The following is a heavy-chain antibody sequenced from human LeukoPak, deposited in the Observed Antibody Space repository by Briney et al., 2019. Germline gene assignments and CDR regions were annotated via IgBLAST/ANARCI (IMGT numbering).Heavy chain of an antibody. J-gene: IGHJ4*02. D-gene: IGHD3-16*01. V-gene: IGHV3-23*01. CDR1: GFTFSSDP. CDR3: TKDVSMIIGGGDC. Sequence: GGSLKPPLAAPGFTFSSDPMTWVRPAPGKGLDWVPTITDRGDTTQYAASVKGRFTISRDNSKNTLYLQMNSLRAEDTAVYYCTKDVSMIIGGGDCWGQGTLVTVSS. CDR2: ITDRGDTT.